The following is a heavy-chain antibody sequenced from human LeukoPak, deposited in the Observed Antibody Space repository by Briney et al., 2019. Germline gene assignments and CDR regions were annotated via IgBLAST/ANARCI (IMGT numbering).Heavy chain of an antibody. CDR1: GGSFSGYY. D-gene: IGHD3-10*02. CDR3: AQGGLVLFGESPCHV. CDR2: INHSGST. V-gene: IGHV4-34*01. Sequence: SETLSLTCAVYGGSFSGYYWSWIRQPPGKGLEWIGEINHSGSTNYNPSLKSRVTLSVDTSKTHCSLNLSSVTAADTAVYYCAQGGLVLFGESPCHVWGPGTLVTVSS. J-gene: IGHJ1*01.